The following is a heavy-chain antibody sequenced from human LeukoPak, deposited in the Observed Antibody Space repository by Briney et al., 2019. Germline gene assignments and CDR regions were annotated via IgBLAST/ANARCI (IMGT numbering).Heavy chain of an antibody. Sequence: GGSLRLSCAASGFSFSTYGMSWVRQAPGKGLEWVSTISGSGGSTYYADSVKGRFTISRDNSKNTLYLQMNSLRADDTAIYYCTRGRSVYGSGSYSAYWGQGTLVTVSS. CDR2: ISGSGGST. CDR3: TRGRSVYGSGSYSAY. V-gene: IGHV3-23*01. J-gene: IGHJ4*02. D-gene: IGHD3-10*01. CDR1: GFSFSTYG.